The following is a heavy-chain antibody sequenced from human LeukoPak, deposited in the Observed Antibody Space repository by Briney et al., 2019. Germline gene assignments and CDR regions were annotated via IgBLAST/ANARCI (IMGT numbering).Heavy chain of an antibody. V-gene: IGHV1-2*02. J-gene: IGHJ4*02. CDR2: INPNSGGT. CDR3: ARGVTMIVAASGLDY. CDR1: GYTFTGYY. Sequence: ASVKVSCKASGYTFTGYYMHWVRQAPGQGLEWMGWINPNSGGTNYAQKFQGRVTMTRDTSISTAYMELSRLRSDDTAVYYCARGVTMIVAASGLDYWGQGTLVTVSS. D-gene: IGHD3-22*01.